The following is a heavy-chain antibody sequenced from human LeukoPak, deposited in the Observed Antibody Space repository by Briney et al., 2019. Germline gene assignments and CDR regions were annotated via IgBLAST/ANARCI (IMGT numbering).Heavy chain of an antibody. CDR1: GFTFSSYA. CDR3: AKGDSSSWVVDY. Sequence: GGSLRLSCAASGFTFSSYAMSWVRRAPGKGLEWVSAISGSGGSTYYADSVKGRFTISRDNSKNTLYLQMNSLRAEDTAVYYCAKGDSSSWVVDYWGQGTLVTVSS. D-gene: IGHD6-13*01. CDR2: ISGSGGST. V-gene: IGHV3-23*01. J-gene: IGHJ4*02.